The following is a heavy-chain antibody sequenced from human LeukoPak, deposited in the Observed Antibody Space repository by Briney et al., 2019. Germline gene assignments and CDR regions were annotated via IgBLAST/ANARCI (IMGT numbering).Heavy chain of an antibody. Sequence: ASVKVSCKASGYTFTSYGISWVRQAPGQGLEWMGWISAYNGNTNYAQKLQGRVTMTTDTSTSTAYMEPRSLRSDDMAVYYCARGGYCSSTSCYGRFDPWGQGTLVTVSS. V-gene: IGHV1-18*03. CDR3: ARGGYCSSTSCYGRFDP. CDR1: GYTFTSYG. J-gene: IGHJ5*02. D-gene: IGHD2-2*01. CDR2: ISAYNGNT.